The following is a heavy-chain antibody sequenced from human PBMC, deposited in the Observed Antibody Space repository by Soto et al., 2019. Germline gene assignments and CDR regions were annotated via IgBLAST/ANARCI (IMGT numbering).Heavy chain of an antibody. V-gene: IGHV3-30-3*01. CDR3: ASDFWRVRSGGSCPS. CDR2: ISYDGSNK. CDR1: GFTFSSYA. J-gene: IGHJ5*02. Sequence: PGGSLRLSCAASGFTFSSYAMHWVRQAPGKGLEWVAVISYDGSNKYYADSVKGRFTISRDNSKNTLYLQMNSLRAEDTAVYYCASDFWRVRSGGSCPSWGQGTLVTVSS. D-gene: IGHD2-15*01.